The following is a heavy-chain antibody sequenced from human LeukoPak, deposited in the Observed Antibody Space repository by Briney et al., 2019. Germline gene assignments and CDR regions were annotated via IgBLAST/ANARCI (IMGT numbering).Heavy chain of an antibody. CDR2: INAYGGNT. CDR1: GFTFNTYA. J-gene: IGHJ4*02. CDR3: ARILSGFGSDY. V-gene: IGHV3-23*01. Sequence: GGSLRPSCAASGFTFNTYAMTWVRQAPGKGLEWVSSINAYGGNTYYVDSVKGRFIISRDNSKNTLYLQMHSPRVEDTAVYYCARILSGFGSDYWGQGTLVTVSS. D-gene: IGHD2/OR15-2a*01.